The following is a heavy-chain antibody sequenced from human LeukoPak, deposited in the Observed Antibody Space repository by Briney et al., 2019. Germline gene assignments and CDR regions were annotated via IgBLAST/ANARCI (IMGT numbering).Heavy chain of an antibody. Sequence: GGSLRLSCAASEFTFSSYSMNWVRQAPGKGLEWVSYITNSGNSKSYADSVKGRFTISRDNTKNSLYLQMNGLRAEDTAVYYCARDRFRYCSSTSCYPRHFDYWGQGTLVTVSS. J-gene: IGHJ4*02. CDR2: ITNSGNSK. CDR3: ARDRFRYCSSTSCYPRHFDY. V-gene: IGHV3-48*01. D-gene: IGHD2-2*01. CDR1: EFTFSSYS.